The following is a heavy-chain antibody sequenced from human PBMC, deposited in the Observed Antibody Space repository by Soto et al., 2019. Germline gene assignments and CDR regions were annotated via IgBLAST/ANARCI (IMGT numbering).Heavy chain of an antibody. Sequence: KPSETLSLTCTVSGGSISSDYWSWIRQPPGKGLEWIGYISYSGNTNYNPSLKSLVTISVDTSKKQFSLKLRSVTAADTAVYYCARVLGGSSLFDYWGQGMLVTVSS. D-gene: IGHD1-26*01. CDR3: ARVLGGSSLFDY. CDR2: ISYSGNT. CDR1: GGSISSDY. J-gene: IGHJ4*02. V-gene: IGHV4-59*01.